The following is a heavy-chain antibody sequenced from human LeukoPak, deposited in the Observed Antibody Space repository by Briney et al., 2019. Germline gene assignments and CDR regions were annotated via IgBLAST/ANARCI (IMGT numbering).Heavy chain of an antibody. Sequence: GGSLRLSCAASGFTFSSYGMHWVRQAPGKGLEWVAFIRYDGSNKYYADSVKGRFTISRDNSKNTLYLQMNSLRAEDTAVYYCAKIFDGYMIVAFFDYWGQGTLVTVSS. CDR1: GFTFSSYG. J-gene: IGHJ4*02. D-gene: IGHD3-22*01. V-gene: IGHV3-30*02. CDR2: IRYDGSNK. CDR3: AKIFDGYMIVAFFDY.